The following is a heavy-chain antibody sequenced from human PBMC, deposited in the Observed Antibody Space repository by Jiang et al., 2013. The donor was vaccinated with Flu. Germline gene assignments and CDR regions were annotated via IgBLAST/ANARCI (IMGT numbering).Heavy chain of an antibody. J-gene: IGHJ6*02. CDR1: GFTFSSYA. D-gene: IGHD3-9*01. Sequence: VQLVESGGGVVQPGRSLRLSCAASGFTFSSYAMHWVRQAPGKGLEWVAVISYDGSNKYYADSVKGRFTISRDNSKNTLYLQMNSLRAEDTAVYYCARDPVYYDILTGYNTEWGDGFYYYYGMDVWGQGTTVTVS. CDR2: ISYDGSNK. V-gene: IGHV3-30-3*01. CDR3: ARDPVYYDILTGYNTEWGDGFYYYYGMDV.